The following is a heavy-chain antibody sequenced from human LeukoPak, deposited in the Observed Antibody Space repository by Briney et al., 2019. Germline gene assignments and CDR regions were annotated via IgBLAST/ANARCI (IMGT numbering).Heavy chain of an antibody. J-gene: IGHJ4*02. CDR3: ARPRTYYDFWRGYPPFDY. V-gene: IGHV1-69*13. Sequence: SVKVSCTASGGTFSNYAISWVRQAPGQGLEWMGGIITNFGTTNYAQKYQGRVTITADESTSTVYMELSSLRSEDTAVYYCARPRTYYDFWRGYPPFDYWGQGTLVTVSS. CDR2: IITNFGTT. CDR1: GGTFSNYA. D-gene: IGHD3-3*01.